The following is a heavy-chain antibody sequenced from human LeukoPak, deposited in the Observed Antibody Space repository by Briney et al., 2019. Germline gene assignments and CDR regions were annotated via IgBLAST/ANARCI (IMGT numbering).Heavy chain of an antibody. Sequence: SQTLSLTCTVSGGSISSGGYYWRWIRQHPGKGLEWIGYIYYSGSTYYNPSLKSRVTISVDTSKNQFSLKLSSVTAADTAVYYCARGKGYDSSGLSQEYYFDYWGQGTLVTVSS. CDR2: IYYSGST. V-gene: IGHV4-31*03. CDR3: ARGKGYDSSGLSQEYYFDY. D-gene: IGHD3-22*01. J-gene: IGHJ4*02. CDR1: GGSISSGGYY.